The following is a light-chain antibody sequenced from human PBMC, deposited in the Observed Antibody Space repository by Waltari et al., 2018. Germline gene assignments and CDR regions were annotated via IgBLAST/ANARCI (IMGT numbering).Light chain of an antibody. Sequence: SYELTQPPSVSVSPGQTASITCSGDKLGDKYACWYQQKPGHSPVLVIYQDSKRPSGIPERFSGSNSGNTATLTISGTQAMDDADYYCQAWDSSTSVVFGGGTKLTVL. CDR3: QAWDSSTSVV. V-gene: IGLV3-1*01. CDR1: KLGDKY. J-gene: IGLJ2*01. CDR2: QDS.